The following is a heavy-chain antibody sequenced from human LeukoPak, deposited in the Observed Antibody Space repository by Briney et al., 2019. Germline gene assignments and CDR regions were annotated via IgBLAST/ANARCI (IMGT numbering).Heavy chain of an antibody. CDR1: GGTFSSYA. CDR3: ARDNSVGDNAWWFDP. J-gene: IGHJ5*02. Sequence: GASVKVSCKASGGTFSSYAISWVRQAPGQGLEWMGGIIPIYGTSNYAQKFQGRVTMTRDMSTSTGYMELSSLRSEDTAIYYCARDNSVGDNAWWFDPWGQGTLVTVPS. D-gene: IGHD1-26*01. CDR2: IIPIYGTS. V-gene: IGHV1-69*05.